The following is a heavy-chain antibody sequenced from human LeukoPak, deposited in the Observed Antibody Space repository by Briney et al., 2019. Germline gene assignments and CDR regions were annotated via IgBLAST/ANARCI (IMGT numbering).Heavy chain of an antibody. CDR1: GFTFSSYG. CDR2: ISYDGSNK. Sequence: GGSLRLSCAASGFTFSSYGMHWVRQAPGKGLEWVAVISYDGSNKYYADSVKGRFTISRDNSKNTLYLQMNSLRAEDTAVYYCAKEAGYYDFWSGYYPNHLDYWGQGTLVTVSS. V-gene: IGHV3-30*18. J-gene: IGHJ4*02. D-gene: IGHD3-3*01. CDR3: AKEAGYYDFWSGYYPNHLDY.